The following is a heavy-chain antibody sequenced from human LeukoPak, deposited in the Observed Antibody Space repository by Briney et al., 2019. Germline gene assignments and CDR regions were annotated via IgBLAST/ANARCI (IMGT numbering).Heavy chain of an antibody. D-gene: IGHD4-11*01. Sequence: SETLSLTSTVSGGSISSYYWSWIRQPAGKGLEWIGRIYTSGSTNYNPSLKSRVTMSVDTSKNQFSLKLSSVTAADTAVYYCARDYMTTEYYYYMGVWGKGTTVTVSS. CDR2: IYTSGST. V-gene: IGHV4-4*07. CDR3: ARDYMTTEYYYYMGV. CDR1: GGSISSYY. J-gene: IGHJ6*03.